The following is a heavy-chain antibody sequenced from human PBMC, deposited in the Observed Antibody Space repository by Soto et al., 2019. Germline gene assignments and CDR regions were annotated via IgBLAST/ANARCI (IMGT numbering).Heavy chain of an antibody. V-gene: IGHV2-5*02. J-gene: IGHJ5*02. CDR1: GFSLTSNGVG. CDR3: AHEGYGSDNLYDP. Sequence: QISLKESGPTLVQPTQTLTLTCTFSGFSLTSNGVGVGWIRQPPGKALEWLALIYWDDTERFSPSLKTRLTINKGTSKNQVVLTMTYMYPVDTATSYCAHEGYGSDNLYDPWGQATLVTVSP. CDR2: IYWDDTE. D-gene: IGHD6-13*01.